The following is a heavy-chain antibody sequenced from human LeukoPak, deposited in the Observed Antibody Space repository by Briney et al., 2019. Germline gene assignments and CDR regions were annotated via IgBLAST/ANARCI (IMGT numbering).Heavy chain of an antibody. CDR2: IRCKANSYAR. D-gene: IGHD2-21*02. V-gene: IGHV3-73*01. Sequence: PGGSLRLSCAASGFTFRRSDIHWVRQASGKGLEWVGRIRCKANSYARAYAASVKGRFTISRDDSKNTAYLQMNSLRTEDTAVYYCSRLWGDCGGDCYSHDYWGQGTLVTVSS. CDR3: SRLWGDCGGDCYSHDY. CDR1: GFTFRRSD. J-gene: IGHJ4*02.